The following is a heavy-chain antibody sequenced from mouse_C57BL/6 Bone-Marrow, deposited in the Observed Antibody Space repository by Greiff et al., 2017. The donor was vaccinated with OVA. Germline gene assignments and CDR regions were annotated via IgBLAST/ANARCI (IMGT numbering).Heavy chain of an antibody. Sequence: DVMLVESGGGLVQPGGSLKLSCAASGFTFSDYYMYWVRQTPEKRLEWVACISHGGGSTYYPDTVKGRVTFSGDNASNTLYLQISRLKSEDTAVYYCAIHAIARGNYFDYWGQGTTLTVSS. CDR1: GFTFSDYY. J-gene: IGHJ2*01. CDR2: ISHGGGST. V-gene: IGHV5-12*01. CDR3: AIHAIARGNYFDY.